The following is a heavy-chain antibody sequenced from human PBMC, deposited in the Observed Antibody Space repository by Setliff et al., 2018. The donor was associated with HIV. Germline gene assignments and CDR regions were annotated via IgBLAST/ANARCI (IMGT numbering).Heavy chain of an antibody. J-gene: IGHJ4*02. CDR2: IAYSGTTMYT. V-gene: IGHV4-39*07. CDR1: GGSFIGSSFQ. CDR3: ARGPPFAY. Sequence: SETLSLTCTVSGGSFIGSSFQSTWIRQTPGKGLERIADIAYSGTTMYTNYNPSLESRVIVSEDTSRDQFFLKLTSVTADDTAIYYCARGPPFAYWGQGLLVTVS.